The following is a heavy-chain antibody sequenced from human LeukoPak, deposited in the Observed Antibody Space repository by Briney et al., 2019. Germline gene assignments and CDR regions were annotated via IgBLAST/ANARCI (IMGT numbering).Heavy chain of an antibody. Sequence: GGSLRLSCAASGFTFSSYEMNWVRQAPGKGLEWVSYISSSGSTIYYADSVKGRFTISKDNAKNSLYLQMNSLRAEDTAVYYCARELRFLARGYFDLWGRGTLVTVSS. V-gene: IGHV3-48*03. CDR1: GFTFSSYE. CDR3: ARELRFLARGYFDL. CDR2: ISSSGSTI. J-gene: IGHJ2*01. D-gene: IGHD3-3*01.